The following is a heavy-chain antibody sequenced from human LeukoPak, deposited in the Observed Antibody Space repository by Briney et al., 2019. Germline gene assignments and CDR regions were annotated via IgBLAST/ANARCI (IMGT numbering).Heavy chain of an antibody. CDR2: ISGSGGST. CDR3: ARVWSSSSSGYYYYYMDV. D-gene: IGHD6-6*01. CDR1: GFTFSSYA. Sequence: PGGSLRLSCAASGFTFSSYAMSWVRQAPGKGLEWVSAISGSGGSTYYADSVKGRLTISRDNSKNTLYLQMNSLRAEDTAVYYCARVWSSSSSGYYYYYMDVWGKGTTVTVSS. V-gene: IGHV3-23*01. J-gene: IGHJ6*03.